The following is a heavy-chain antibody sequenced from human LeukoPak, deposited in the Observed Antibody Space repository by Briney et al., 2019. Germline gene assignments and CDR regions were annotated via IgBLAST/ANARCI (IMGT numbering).Heavy chain of an antibody. Sequence: SETLSLTCTVSGGSISSYYWSWIRQPPGKGLEWIGYIYYSGSTNYNPSLKSRVTISVDTSKNQFSLKLSSVTAADTAVYYCARAGNYSLVGIYYGMDVWGQGTTVTVSS. D-gene: IGHD1-26*01. J-gene: IGHJ6*02. V-gene: IGHV4-59*08. CDR1: GGSISSYY. CDR3: ARAGNYSLVGIYYGMDV. CDR2: IYYSGST.